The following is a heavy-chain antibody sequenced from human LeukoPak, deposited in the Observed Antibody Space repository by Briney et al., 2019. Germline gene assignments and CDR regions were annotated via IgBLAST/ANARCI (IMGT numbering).Heavy chain of an antibody. Sequence: ASVKVSCKASGYTFIGHYMHWVRQAPGQGLEWMGWMNPNSGGTDYAQKFQGRVTMTSDTSISTAYMELSSLRSDDTAVYYCARPRYDFWSGDLDYWGQGTLVTVSS. CDR3: ARPRYDFWSGDLDY. V-gene: IGHV1-2*02. J-gene: IGHJ4*02. CDR1: GYTFIGHY. D-gene: IGHD3-3*01. CDR2: MNPNSGGT.